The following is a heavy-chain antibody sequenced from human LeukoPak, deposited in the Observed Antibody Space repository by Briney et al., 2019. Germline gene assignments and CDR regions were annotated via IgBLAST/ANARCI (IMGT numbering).Heavy chain of an antibody. CDR2: IYYSGST. V-gene: IGHV4-39*01. CDR3: AGHSRGFYSSSWFAFDI. D-gene: IGHD6-13*01. Sequence: SETLSLTCTVSGGSISSSSYYWGWIRQPPGKGLEWIGSIYYSGSTYYNPSLKSRVTISVDTSKNQFSLKLSSVTAADTAVYYCAGHSRGFYSSSWFAFDIWGQGTMVTVSS. CDR1: GGSISSSSYY. J-gene: IGHJ3*02.